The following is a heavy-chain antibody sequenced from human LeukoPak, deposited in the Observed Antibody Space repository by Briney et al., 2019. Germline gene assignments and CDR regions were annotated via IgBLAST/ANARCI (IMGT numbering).Heavy chain of an antibody. CDR2: INHSGST. CDR3: ARGQRYLYYFDY. CDR1: GGSFSGYY. J-gene: IGHJ4*02. D-gene: IGHD3-9*01. V-gene: IGHV4-34*01. Sequence: SETLSLTCAVYGGSFSGYYWSWIRQPPGKGLEWIGEINHSGSTNYSPSLKSRVTISVDTSKNQFSLKLSSVTAADTAVYYCARGQRYLYYFDYWGQGTLVTVSS.